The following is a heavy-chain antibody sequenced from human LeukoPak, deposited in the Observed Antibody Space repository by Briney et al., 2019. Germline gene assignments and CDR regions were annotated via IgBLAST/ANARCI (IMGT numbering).Heavy chain of an antibody. J-gene: IGHJ4*02. V-gene: IGHV3-23*01. CDR2: ISGSGGST. Sequence: GGSLRLSCAASGFTFSSYAMSWVRQAPGKGLEWVSAISGSGGSTYYADSVKGRFTISRDNSKNTLYLQMNSLRAEDTAVYYCAKWDYYDSSGYYDLGYWGQGTLVTVSS. CDR3: AKWDYYDSSGYYDLGY. D-gene: IGHD3-22*01. CDR1: GFTFSSYA.